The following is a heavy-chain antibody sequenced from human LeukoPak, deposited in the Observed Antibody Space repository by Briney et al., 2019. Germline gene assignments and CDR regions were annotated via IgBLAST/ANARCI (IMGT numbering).Heavy chain of an antibody. Sequence: PSETLSLTCTVSGGSISSYYWSWIRQPPGKGLEWIGSIYHSGSTYYNPSLKSRVTISVDTSKNQFSLKLSSVTAADTAVYYCARVAYGSGSYGLDYWGQGTLVTVSS. CDR2: IYHSGST. CDR3: ARVAYGSGSYGLDY. V-gene: IGHV4-38-2*02. D-gene: IGHD3-10*01. J-gene: IGHJ4*02. CDR1: GGSISSYY.